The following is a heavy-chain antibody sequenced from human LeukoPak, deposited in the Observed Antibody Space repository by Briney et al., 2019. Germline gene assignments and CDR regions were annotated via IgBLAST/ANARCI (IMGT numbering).Heavy chain of an antibody. CDR1: GYTFTSYA. D-gene: IGHD4-17*01. CDR2: GNAGNGNT. J-gene: IGHJ4*02. Sequence: ASVKVSCKASGYTFTSYAMHWVRQAPGQRLEWMGWGNAGNGNTKYSQEFQGRVTITRDTSASTAYMELSSLRSGDIAVYYCAIDSGDPSGYFDYWGQGTLVTVSS. V-gene: IGHV1-3*02. CDR3: AIDSGDPSGYFDY.